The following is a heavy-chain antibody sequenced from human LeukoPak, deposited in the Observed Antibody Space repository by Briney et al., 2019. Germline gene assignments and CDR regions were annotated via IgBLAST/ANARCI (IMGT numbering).Heavy chain of an antibody. CDR2: TYTSGST. V-gene: IGHV4-4*07. CDR1: GGSISSYY. Sequence: PSETLSLTCTVSGGSISSYYWSWIRQPAGKGLEWIGRTYTSGSTNYNPSLKSRVTMSVDTSKNQFSLKLSSVTAADTAVYYCARGYSSGWYYYYYGMDVWGQGTTVTVS. CDR3: ARGYSSGWYYYYYGMDV. D-gene: IGHD6-19*01. J-gene: IGHJ6*02.